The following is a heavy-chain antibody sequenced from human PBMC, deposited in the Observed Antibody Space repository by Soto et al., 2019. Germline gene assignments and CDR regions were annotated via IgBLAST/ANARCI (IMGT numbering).Heavy chain of an antibody. CDR2: IYYSGST. J-gene: IGHJ4*02. V-gene: IGHV4-59*01. D-gene: IGHD1-7*01. Sequence: SETLSLTCTVSGGSINGYYWSWIRQPPGKGLEWIGYIYYSGSTRYNPSLKSRVTISVDTSKNQFSLKLSSVAAADTAVYYCARSGGGLELFSFPTFDYWGQGTRVTVSS. CDR1: GGSINGYY. CDR3: ARSGGGLELFSFPTFDY.